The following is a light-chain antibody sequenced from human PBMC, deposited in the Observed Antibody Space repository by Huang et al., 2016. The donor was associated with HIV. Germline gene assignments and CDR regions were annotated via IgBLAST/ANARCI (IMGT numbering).Light chain of an antibody. J-gene: IGKJ2*01. V-gene: IGKV3-15*01. CDR2: GAS. Sequence: EIVMTQSPATLSVSPGERATLACKASQSINNDLAWYQQKPGQPPRLLIHGASTRATGIPASVSGSGSGTGFTLTISSLQSEDFAVYHCQQYNNWPYTFGQGTKLEIK. CDR1: QSINND. CDR3: QQYNNWPYT.